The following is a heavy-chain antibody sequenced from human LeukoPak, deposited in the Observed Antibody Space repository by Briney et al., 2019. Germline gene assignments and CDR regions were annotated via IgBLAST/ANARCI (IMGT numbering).Heavy chain of an antibody. CDR1: GYTFTSYG. CDR3: AGGVAAADRYDY. Sequence: GESLKISCKASGYTFTSYGISWVRQAPGQGLEWMGWISAYNGNTNYAQKLQGRVTMTTDTSTSTAYMELRSLRSDDTAVYYCAGGVAAADRYDYWGQGTLVTVSS. CDR2: ISAYNGNT. V-gene: IGHV1-18*01. J-gene: IGHJ4*02. D-gene: IGHD6-13*01.